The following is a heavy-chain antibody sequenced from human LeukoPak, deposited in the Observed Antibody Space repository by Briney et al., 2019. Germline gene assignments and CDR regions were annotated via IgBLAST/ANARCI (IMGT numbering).Heavy chain of an antibody. CDR2: INSGGTT. J-gene: IGHJ4*02. V-gene: IGHV3-11*01. Sequence: GGSLRLSCAASGFTLSGHYMSWIRQAPGKGLEWVSKINSGGTTYYADSLKGRFTISRDNAKNSLYLQINSLRAEDTAVYYCARALQAYYLDYWGQGTLVTVSS. CDR3: ARALQAYYLDY. CDR1: GFTLSGHY.